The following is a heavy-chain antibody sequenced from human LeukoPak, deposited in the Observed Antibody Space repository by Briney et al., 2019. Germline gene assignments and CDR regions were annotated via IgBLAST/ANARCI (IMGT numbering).Heavy chain of an antibody. D-gene: IGHD5-18*01. CDR2: IYYNGNT. CDR3: AKTYRARGYTYGYFDS. J-gene: IGHJ4*02. Sequence: SETLSLTCTVSGGSVSSSDYYWGWIRQPPGKGLERIGSIYYNGNTYYNPSLKSRVTISADTSKNQFSLKLSSVTAGDTAVYYCAKTYRARGYTYGYFDSWGQGTLVTVSS. CDR1: GGSVSSSDYY. V-gene: IGHV4-39*01.